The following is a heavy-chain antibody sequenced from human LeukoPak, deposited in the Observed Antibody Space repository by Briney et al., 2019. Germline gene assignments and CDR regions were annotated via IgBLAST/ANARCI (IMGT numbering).Heavy chain of an antibody. Sequence: PSETLSLTCTVSGGSISSSSYYWGWIRQPPGKGLEWIGSIYYSGSTYYNPSLKSRVTISVDTSKNQFSLKLSSVTAADTAVYYCARNGCSGGSCYSGHNWFDPWGQGTLVTVSS. V-gene: IGHV4-39*07. CDR3: ARNGCSGGSCYSGHNWFDP. D-gene: IGHD2-15*01. J-gene: IGHJ5*02. CDR1: GGSISSSSYY. CDR2: IYYSGST.